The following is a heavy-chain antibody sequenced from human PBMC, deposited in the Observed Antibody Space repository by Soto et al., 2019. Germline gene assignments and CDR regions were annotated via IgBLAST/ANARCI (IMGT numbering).Heavy chain of an antibody. J-gene: IGHJ6*02. CDR1: GFTFSNYG. CDR2: ILNDGSNR. CDR3: ARDDEYSGNGMDV. Sequence: QVQLVESGGGVVQPGRSLTLSCAASGFTFSNYGMHWVRQAPGKGPEWVAVILNDGSNRYHADSVKDRFTISRDNSKNTLYLQMNSLRAEDTAVYYCARDDEYSGNGMDVWGQGTTVTVS. V-gene: IGHV3-33*01. D-gene: IGHD3-10*01.